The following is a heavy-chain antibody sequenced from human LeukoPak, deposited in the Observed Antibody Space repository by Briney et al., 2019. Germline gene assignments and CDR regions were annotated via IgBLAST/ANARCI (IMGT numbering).Heavy chain of an antibody. CDR2: INPNSGGT. V-gene: IGHV1-2*02. Sequence: ASVKVSCKASGYTFTSYGISWVRQAPGQGLEWMGWINPNSGGTNYAQKFQGRVTMTRDTSISTAYMELSRLRSDDTAVYYCARDLDYYDSSGYYYWGQGTPVTVSS. D-gene: IGHD3-22*01. J-gene: IGHJ4*02. CDR3: ARDLDYYDSSGYYY. CDR1: GYTFTSYG.